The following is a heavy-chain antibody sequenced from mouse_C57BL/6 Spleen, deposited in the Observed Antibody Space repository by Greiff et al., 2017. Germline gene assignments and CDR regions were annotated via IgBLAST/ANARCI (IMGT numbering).Heavy chain of an antibody. CDR1: GYTFTSYG. CDR2: IYPRSGNT. D-gene: IGHD2-4*01. Sequence: VQLQQSGAELARPGASVKLSCKASGYTFTSYGISWVKQSTGQGLEWIGEIYPRSGNTYYNEKFKGKATLTADKSSSTAYMELRSLTSEDSAVYFCADDYDGSWFAYWGQGTLVTVSA. V-gene: IGHV1-81*01. J-gene: IGHJ3*01. CDR3: ADDYDGSWFAY.